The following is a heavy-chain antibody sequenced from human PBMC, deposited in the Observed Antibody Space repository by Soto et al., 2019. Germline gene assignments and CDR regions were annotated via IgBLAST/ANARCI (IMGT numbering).Heavy chain of an antibody. D-gene: IGHD2-15*01. Sequence: GGSLRLSCAASGFTFSSYAMSWVRQAPGKGLGWVSAISGSGGSTYYADSVKGRFTISRDNSKNTLYLQMNSLRAEDTAVYYCAKVPRGPFAEYFQHWGQGTLVTVSS. CDR2: ISGSGGST. J-gene: IGHJ1*01. CDR3: AKVPRGPFAEYFQH. V-gene: IGHV3-23*01. CDR1: GFTFSSYA.